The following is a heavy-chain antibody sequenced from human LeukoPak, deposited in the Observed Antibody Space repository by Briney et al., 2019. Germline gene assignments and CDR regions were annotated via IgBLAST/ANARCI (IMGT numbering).Heavy chain of an antibody. CDR3: ASSPRGPISSIYYFNY. CDR2: LPPDELDI. CDR1: GFTFTNYW. V-gene: IGHV3-74*01. D-gene: IGHD6-6*01. J-gene: IGHJ4*02. Sequence: GGSLRLSCAASGFTFTNYWMHWVRQAPGMGLVWVSRLPPDELDIIYADSVKGRFTVSRDNAKNTVYLQINSLRAEDTAVYYCASSPRGPISSIYYFNYWGQGTLVTVSA.